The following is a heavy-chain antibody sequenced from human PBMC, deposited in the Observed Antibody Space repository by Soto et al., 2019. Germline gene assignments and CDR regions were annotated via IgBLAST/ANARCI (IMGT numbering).Heavy chain of an antibody. D-gene: IGHD3-22*01. V-gene: IGHV4-4*02. J-gene: IGHJ3*02. CDR3: ARGEVYYYESCGYYRANDAFDI. CDR2: IYHSGST. CDR1: GGSISSSNW. Sequence: SETLSLTCAVPGGSISSSNWWSWVRQPPGKGLEWIGEIYHSGSTNYNPSLKSRVTISVDTSKNQFSLKLSSVTAADTAVYYCARGEVYYYESCGYYRANDAFDIWGQGTMVTVSS.